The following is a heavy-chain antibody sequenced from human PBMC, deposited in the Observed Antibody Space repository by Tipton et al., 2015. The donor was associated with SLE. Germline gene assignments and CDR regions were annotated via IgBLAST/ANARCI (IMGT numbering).Heavy chain of an antibody. D-gene: IGHD5-24*01. Sequence: LRLSCTVSGGSISSYYWSWIPQPPGKGLEWIGRVYTSGSTNYNPSLKSRVTISVDTSKNQFSLKLSSVTAADTAVYYCAREGIEMATIANWGQGTMVTVSS. J-gene: IGHJ3*01. V-gene: IGHV4-4*08. CDR1: GGSISSYY. CDR3: AREGIEMATIAN. CDR2: VYTSGST.